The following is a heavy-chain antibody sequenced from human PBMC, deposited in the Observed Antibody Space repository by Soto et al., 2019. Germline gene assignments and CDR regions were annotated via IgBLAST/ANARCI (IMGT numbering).Heavy chain of an antibody. CDR1: GASVSSGIHY. D-gene: IGHD1-26*01. Sequence: QVQLQESGPGLVKPSETLSLTCTVSGASVSSGIHYWSWIRQPPGKGLEWIGYIFYSGSTNYNPSLKSRVTISVDTSNNQVSLRLSSVTAADTAVYYCARVDSGTSPYYNYAMDVWGQGPPVTVSS. V-gene: IGHV4-61*01. CDR3: ARVDSGTSPYYNYAMDV. CDR2: IFYSGST. J-gene: IGHJ6*02.